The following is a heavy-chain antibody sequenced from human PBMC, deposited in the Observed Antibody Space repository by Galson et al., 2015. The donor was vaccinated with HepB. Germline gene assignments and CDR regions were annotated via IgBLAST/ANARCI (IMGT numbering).Heavy chain of an antibody. Sequence: SVKVSCKASGDTLSDYYMHWVRQAPGQGLEWMGGINPNSGGTNYAQKFQGRVTMTRDTSISTAYMELSRLRSDDTAVYYCARQSNNWFDPWGQGTQVTVSS. V-gene: IGHV1-2*02. J-gene: IGHJ5*02. CDR1: GDTLSDYY. CDR3: ARQSNNWFDP. D-gene: IGHD2-8*01. CDR2: INPNSGGT.